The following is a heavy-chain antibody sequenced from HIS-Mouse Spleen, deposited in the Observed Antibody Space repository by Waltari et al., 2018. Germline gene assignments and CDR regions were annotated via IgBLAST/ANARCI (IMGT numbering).Heavy chain of an antibody. V-gene: IGHV3-23*01. CDR1: GFTFSSYA. CDR2: IGGSGGST. D-gene: IGHD3-16*01. CDR3: AKKLLGGSLFDY. Sequence: EVQLLESGGGLVQPGGSLRLSCAASGFTFSSYAMSWVRQAPGKGLEWVSAIGGSGGSTYYADAVKGRFTISRDNSKNTLYLQMNSLRAEDTAVYYCAKKLLGGSLFDYWGQGTLVTVSS. J-gene: IGHJ4*02.